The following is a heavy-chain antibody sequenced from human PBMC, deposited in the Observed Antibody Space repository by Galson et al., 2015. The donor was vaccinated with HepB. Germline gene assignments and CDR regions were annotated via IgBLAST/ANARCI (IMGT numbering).Heavy chain of an antibody. J-gene: IGHJ3*02. D-gene: IGHD3-22*01. CDR2: ISYDGSNK. V-gene: IGHV3-30*18. CDR1: GFTFSSYG. CDR3: AKDPRPEYYYDSSGYYRGAFDI. Sequence: LSCAASGFTFSSYGMHWVRQAPGKGLEWVAVISYDGSNKYYADSVKGRFTISRDNSKNTPYLQMNSLRAEDTAVYYCAKDPRPEYYYDSSGYYRGAFDIWGQGTMVTVSS.